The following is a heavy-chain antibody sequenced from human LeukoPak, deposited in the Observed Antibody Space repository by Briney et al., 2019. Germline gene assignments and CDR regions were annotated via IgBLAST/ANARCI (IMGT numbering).Heavy chain of an antibody. J-gene: IGHJ4*02. V-gene: IGHV1-2*02. CDR3: AXXXXXXXXYNWGGPDY. CDR2: INPNSGVT. D-gene: IGHD3-16*01. CDR1: GYTFIGYY. Sequence: ASAKVSCKASGYTFIGYYMHWVRQAPGQGLEWVGWINPNSGVTDYAQKYQGRVTMTRDTSISTAYMELTRLRSDDTAVYYCAXXXXXXXXYNWGGPDYWGQGTRVTVSS.